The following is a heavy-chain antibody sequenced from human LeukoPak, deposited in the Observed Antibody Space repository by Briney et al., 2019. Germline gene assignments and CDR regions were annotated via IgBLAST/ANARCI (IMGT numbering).Heavy chain of an antibody. CDR3: AREGTKIAARHGLDY. CDR2: INPNSGGT. D-gene: IGHD6-6*01. Sequence: ASVKVSCKASGYTFTSYGISWVRQAPGQGLEWVGWINPNSGGTNYAQKFQGRVTMTRDTSISTAYMELSRLRSDDTAVYYCAREGTKIAARHGLDYWGQGTLVTVSS. CDR1: GYTFTSYG. J-gene: IGHJ4*02. V-gene: IGHV1-2*02.